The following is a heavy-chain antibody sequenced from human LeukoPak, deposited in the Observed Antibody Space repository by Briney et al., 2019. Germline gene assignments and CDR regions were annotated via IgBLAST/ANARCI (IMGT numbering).Heavy chain of an antibody. V-gene: IGHV3-53*01. J-gene: IGHJ3*02. D-gene: IGHD3-22*01. Sequence: GGSLRLSCAASGFTVSSNYMSWVRQAPGKGLEWVSVLYSGAGTYYADSVKGRFTISRDNSKNTLYLQMNSLRAEDTAVYYCASDNYDGAFDIWGQGTMVTVSS. CDR3: ASDNYDGAFDI. CDR2: LYSGAGT. CDR1: GFTVSSNY.